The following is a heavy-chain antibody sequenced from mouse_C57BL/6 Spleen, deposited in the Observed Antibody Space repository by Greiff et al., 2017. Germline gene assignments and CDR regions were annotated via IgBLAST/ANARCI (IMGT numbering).Heavy chain of an antibody. Sequence: QVQLQQSGAELVRPGTSVKVSCKASGYAFTNYLIEWVKQRPGQGLEWIGVINPGSGGTNYNEKFKGKATLTADKSSSTAYMQLSSLTSEDSAVYFCARRGYSEYGYAMDYWGQGTSVTVSS. D-gene: IGHD2-4*01. J-gene: IGHJ4*01. CDR3: ARRGYSEYGYAMDY. CDR1: GYAFTNYL. V-gene: IGHV1-54*01. CDR2: INPGSGGT.